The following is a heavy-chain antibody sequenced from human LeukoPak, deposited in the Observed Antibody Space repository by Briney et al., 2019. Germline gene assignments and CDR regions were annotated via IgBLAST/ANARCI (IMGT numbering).Heavy chain of an antibody. V-gene: IGHV4-39*01. Sequence: SETLSLTCTVSGGSISSSSYYWGWIRQPPGRGLEWIGSIYYSGSTYYNPSLKSRVTISVDTSKNQFSLKLSSVTAADTAVYYCARRTRTGKTGYFDYWGQGTLVTVSS. CDR1: GGSISSSSYY. D-gene: IGHD7-27*01. J-gene: IGHJ4*02. CDR3: ARRTRTGKTGYFDY. CDR2: IYYSGST.